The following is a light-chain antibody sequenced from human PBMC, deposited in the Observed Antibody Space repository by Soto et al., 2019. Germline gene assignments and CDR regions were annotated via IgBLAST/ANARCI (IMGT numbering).Light chain of an antibody. CDR2: DAS. CDR1: QSVKTF. J-gene: IGKJ5*01. CDR3: QQRSNWPPIT. Sequence: EIVLTQSPATLSLSPGQRANLSCRASQSVKTFLVWYQHRPGQAPRVLIYDASHRASGIPARFSGSGSGTDFTLTIRSLEPEDAALYYCQQRSNWPPITCGQGTRREIK. V-gene: IGKV3-11*01.